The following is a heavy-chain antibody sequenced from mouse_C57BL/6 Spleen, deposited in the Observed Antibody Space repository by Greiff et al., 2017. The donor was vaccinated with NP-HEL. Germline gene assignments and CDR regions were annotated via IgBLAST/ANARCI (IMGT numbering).Heavy chain of an antibody. D-gene: IGHD2-2*01. CDR3: ARGGVTRSYFDY. Sequence: QVQLKQPGAELVMPGASVKLSCKASGYTFTSYWMHWVKQRPGQGLEWIGEIDPSDSYTNYNQKFKGKSTLTVDKSSSTAYMQLSSLTSEDSAVYYCARGGVTRSYFDYWGQGTTLTVSS. CDR1: GYTFTSYW. J-gene: IGHJ2*01. CDR2: IDPSDSYT. V-gene: IGHV1-69*01.